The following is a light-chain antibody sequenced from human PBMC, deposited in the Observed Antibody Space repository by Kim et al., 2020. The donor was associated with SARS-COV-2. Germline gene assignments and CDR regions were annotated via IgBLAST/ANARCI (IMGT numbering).Light chain of an antibody. CDR2: KDS. CDR1: ALPKQY. CDR3: QSADSSGTWV. J-gene: IGLJ3*02. Sequence: VSPGQTARITCSGDALPKQYAYWYQQKPGQAPVLVRYKDSERPSGIPERFSGSSSGTTVTLTISGVQAEDEADYYCQSADSSGTWVFGGGTQLTVL. V-gene: IGLV3-25*03.